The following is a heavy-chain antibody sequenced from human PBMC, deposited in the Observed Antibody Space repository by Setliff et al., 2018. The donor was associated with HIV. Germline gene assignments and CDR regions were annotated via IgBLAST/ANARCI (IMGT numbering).Heavy chain of an antibody. CDR3: AREDVYYYDSEGYYLLEY. V-gene: IGHV3-11*06. CDR2: ISSTVGFT. Sequence: GGSLRLSCAASGFTFSSYWMSWIRQAPGKGLEWLSYISSTVGFTNYADSVKGRFTISRDNAKNSLYLQMSSLGAEDTAVYYCAREDVYYYDSEGYYLLEYWGQGTPVTVSS. J-gene: IGHJ4*02. CDR1: GFTFSSYW. D-gene: IGHD3-22*01.